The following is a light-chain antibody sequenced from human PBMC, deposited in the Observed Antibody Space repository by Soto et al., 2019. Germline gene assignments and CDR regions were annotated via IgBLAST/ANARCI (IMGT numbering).Light chain of an antibody. CDR3: SSYTSSSTGV. CDR1: SSDVGGYNY. CDR2: DVS. V-gene: IGLV2-14*01. J-gene: IGLJ1*01. Sequence: QSVLTQPASVSGSPGQSITIYCTGTSSDVGGYNYVSWYQQHPGKATKLMIYDVSNRPSGVSNRFSGSKSGNTASLTISGLQAEDEADDYCSSYTSSSTGVFGTGTKLTVL.